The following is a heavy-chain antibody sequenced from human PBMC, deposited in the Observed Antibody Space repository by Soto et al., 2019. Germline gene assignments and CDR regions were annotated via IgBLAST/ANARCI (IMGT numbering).Heavy chain of an antibody. Sequence: ASVKVSCKASGYTFTGYYMHWVRQAPGQGLEWMGWINPNSGGTNYAQKFQGWVTMTRDTSISTAYMELSRLRSDDTAVYYCARASIADPYNWLDPWGQGTLVTVSS. V-gene: IGHV1-2*04. CDR2: INPNSGGT. CDR3: ARASIADPYNWLDP. D-gene: IGHD6-6*01. CDR1: GYTFTGYY. J-gene: IGHJ5*02.